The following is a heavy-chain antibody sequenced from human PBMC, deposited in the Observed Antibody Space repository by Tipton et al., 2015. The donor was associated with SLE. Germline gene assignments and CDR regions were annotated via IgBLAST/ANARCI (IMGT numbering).Heavy chain of an antibody. CDR3: AKDHSSNFYFYYGMDV. V-gene: IGHV3-30*02. Sequence: SLRLSCAASGFTFDDYAMHWVRQAPGKGLEWVAFIRSDGTDKYYTDSVKGRFTISRDNSQKTVYLQMNSLRAEDTAVYFCAKDHSSNFYFYYGMDVWGQGTTVTVSS. CDR1: GFTFDDYA. CDR2: IRSDGTDK. D-gene: IGHD6-13*01. J-gene: IGHJ6*02.